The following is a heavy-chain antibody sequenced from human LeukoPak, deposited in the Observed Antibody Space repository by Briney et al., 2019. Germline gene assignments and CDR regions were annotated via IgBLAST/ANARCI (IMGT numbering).Heavy chain of an antibody. CDR1: GGSISSYY. Sequence: SETLSLTCTVSGGSISSYYWSWIRQPPGKGLEWIGYIYYSGSTNYNPSLKSRVTISVDTSKNQFSLKLTSVTAADTAVYYCARTKLYCSGGSCYSSLDYWGQGTLVTVSS. D-gene: IGHD2-15*01. CDR2: IYYSGST. V-gene: IGHV4-59*01. CDR3: ARTKLYCSGGSCYSSLDY. J-gene: IGHJ4*02.